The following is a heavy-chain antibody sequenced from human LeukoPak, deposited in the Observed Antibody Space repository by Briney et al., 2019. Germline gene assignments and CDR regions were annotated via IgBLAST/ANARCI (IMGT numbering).Heavy chain of an antibody. Sequence: SETLSLTCTVSGGSISSYYWSWIRQPPGKGLEWIGYIYYSGSTNYNPSLKSRVAISGDTSKNQFSLRLSSVTAAVTAVYYCARHGLWFGESWFDPWGQGTPVTVAS. CDR1: GGSISSYY. J-gene: IGHJ5*02. CDR3: ARHGLWFGESWFDP. CDR2: IYYSGST. V-gene: IGHV4-59*08. D-gene: IGHD3-10*01.